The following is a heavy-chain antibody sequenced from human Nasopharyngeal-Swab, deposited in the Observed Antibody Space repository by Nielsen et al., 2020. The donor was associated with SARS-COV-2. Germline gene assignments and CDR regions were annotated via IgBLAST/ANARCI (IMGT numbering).Heavy chain of an antibody. D-gene: IGHD4-17*01. CDR2: INPYSGGT. CDR3: ASVPHDYGHPRANDRYGMDV. Sequence: WVRQAPGQGLEWMGRINPYSGGTNHAQKFQGRVTMTRDTSISTAYMELSRLRSDDTAVYYSASVPHDYGHPRANDRYGMDVWGQGTTVTVSS. J-gene: IGHJ6*02. V-gene: IGHV1-2*06.